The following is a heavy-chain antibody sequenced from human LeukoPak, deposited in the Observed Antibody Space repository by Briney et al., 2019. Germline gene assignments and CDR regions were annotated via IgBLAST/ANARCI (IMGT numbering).Heavy chain of an antibody. Sequence: GGSLRLSCAASGFTFDDYAMHWVRQAPGKGLEWVSLISGDGGSTYYADSVKGRLTISRDNSKNSLYLQMNSLRTEDTALYYCAKDFDGQNYYDSSGYYEPYFDYWGQGTLVTVSS. CDR1: GFTFDDYA. D-gene: IGHD3-22*01. J-gene: IGHJ4*02. CDR3: AKDFDGQNYYDSSGYYEPYFDY. CDR2: ISGDGGST. V-gene: IGHV3-43*02.